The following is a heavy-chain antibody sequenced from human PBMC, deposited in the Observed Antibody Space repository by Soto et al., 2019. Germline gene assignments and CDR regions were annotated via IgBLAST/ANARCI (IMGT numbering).Heavy chain of an antibody. CDR2: YDLEKGET. CDR3: ARDLIGYSYVLDY. V-gene: IGHV1-24*01. D-gene: IGHD5-18*01. J-gene: IGHJ4*02. Sequence: ASVKVSCKVSGYSLTELSIHWVRQAPGEGLEWMGGYDLEKGETIYAQKFQGRVTMTEDSPADTPYMQLRSLRSEDTAVYYCARDLIGYSYVLDYWGQGTLVTVSS. CDR1: GYSLTELS.